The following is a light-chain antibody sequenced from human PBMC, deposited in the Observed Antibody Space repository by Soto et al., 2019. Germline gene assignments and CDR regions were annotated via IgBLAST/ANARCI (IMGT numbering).Light chain of an antibody. J-gene: IGKJ1*01. V-gene: IGKV1-5*03. CDR2: KAS. CDR1: QSISYW. Sequence: DIQMTQSPSTLSASVGDRVTITCRASQSISYWLAWYQQKPGKAPKLLIYKASSLESGVPSRFSGSGSGTEFTLTISSLQPDDFATYYCQQYNDYPWTFGQGTKVEIK. CDR3: QQYNDYPWT.